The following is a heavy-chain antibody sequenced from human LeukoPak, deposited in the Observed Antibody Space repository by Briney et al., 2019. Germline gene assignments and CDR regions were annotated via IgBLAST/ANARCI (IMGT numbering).Heavy chain of an antibody. D-gene: IGHD3-22*01. J-gene: IGHJ4*02. Sequence: GGSLRLSCAASGFTFSSYGMHWVRQAPGKGLEWVAFIRYDGSNKYYADSVKGRFTISRDNSKHTLYLQMNSLRAENTAVYYCEKGITTGYYFDYWGQGTLVTVSS. V-gene: IGHV3-30*02. CDR3: EKGITTGYYFDY. CDR1: GFTFSSYG. CDR2: IRYDGSNK.